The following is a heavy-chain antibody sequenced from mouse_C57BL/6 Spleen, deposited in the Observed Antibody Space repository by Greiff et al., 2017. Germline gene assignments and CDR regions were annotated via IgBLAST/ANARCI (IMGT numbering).Heavy chain of an antibody. D-gene: IGHD1-1*01. CDR3: ASYYYGSSYGFAY. CDR2: IYPGDGDT. Sequence: VKLMESGPELVKPGASVKISCKASGYAFSSSWMNWVKQRPGKGLEWIGRIYPGDGDTNYNGKFKGKATLTADKSSNTAYMQPSSLTSEGSAVYFCASYYYGSSYGFAYWGQGTLVTVSA. J-gene: IGHJ3*01. V-gene: IGHV1-82*01. CDR1: GYAFSSSW.